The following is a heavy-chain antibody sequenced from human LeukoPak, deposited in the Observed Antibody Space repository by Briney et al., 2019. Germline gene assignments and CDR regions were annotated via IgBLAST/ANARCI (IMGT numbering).Heavy chain of an antibody. CDR1: GYSFTNYW. CDR3: ARQSRDGSKTRGYYFDY. D-gene: IGHD3-10*01. J-gene: IGHJ4*02. Sequence: GESPKISCKGSGYSFTNYWIGWVRQMPGKGLEWMGIIYPGDSDTRYSPSFQGQVTISADKSINTVYLQWSSLKASDTAMYYCARQSRDGSKTRGYYFDYWGQGTLVTVSS. V-gene: IGHV5-51*01. CDR2: IYPGDSDT.